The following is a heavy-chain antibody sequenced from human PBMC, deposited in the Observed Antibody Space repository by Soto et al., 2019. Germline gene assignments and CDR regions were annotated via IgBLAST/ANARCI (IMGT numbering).Heavy chain of an antibody. Sequence: EVQLVESGGDLVQPGGSLRLSCAASGFTVSSNYMSWVRQAPGKGLEWISIIYSAGNTYYADSVKGRFTISRDNSKNTMSFQLNSLGAEHTAVYYCESHIVVCGSTLNCYYCMDVWGQGTTATVSS. CDR1: GFTVSSNY. V-gene: IGHV3-66*04. CDR2: IYSAGNT. CDR3: ESHIVVCGSTLNCYYCMDV. D-gene: IGHD2-15*01. J-gene: IGHJ6*02.